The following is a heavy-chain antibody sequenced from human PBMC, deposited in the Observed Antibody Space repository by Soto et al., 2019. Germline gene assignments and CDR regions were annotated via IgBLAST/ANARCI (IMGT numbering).Heavy chain of an antibody. Sequence: PGGSLRLSCAASGFTFSSYAGHCVRQDPGKGLEWVSVISYDGSNKYYADSVKGRFTISRDNSKNTLYLQMNSLRAEDTAVYYCARDHVPDYVWGRYPYTPRGGYYHYGMAVWGQGTTVTVSS. CDR1: GFTFSSYA. CDR3: ARDHVPDYVWGRYPYTPRGGYYHYGMAV. V-gene: IGHV3-30-3*01. D-gene: IGHD3-16*01. J-gene: IGHJ6*02. CDR2: ISYDGSNK.